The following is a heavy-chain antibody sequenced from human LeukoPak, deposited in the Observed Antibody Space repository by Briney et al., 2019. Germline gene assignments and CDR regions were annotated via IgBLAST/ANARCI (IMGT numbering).Heavy chain of an antibody. V-gene: IGHV3-7*01. D-gene: IGHD3-10*01. Sequence: GGSLRLSCAASGFTFSGFSMSWVRQSPTKGLEWVANIRQDGSERYYVDSVKGRFTISRDNAKNSLSLQMNNLRVEDTAVYYCARAGSHWHYVYWGQGTVVTVSS. CDR3: ARAGSHWHYVY. CDR2: IRQDGSER. CDR1: GFTFSGFS. J-gene: IGHJ4*02.